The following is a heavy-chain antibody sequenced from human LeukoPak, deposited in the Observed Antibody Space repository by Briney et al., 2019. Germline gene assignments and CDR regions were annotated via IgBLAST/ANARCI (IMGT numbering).Heavy chain of an antibody. CDR2: IYYSGST. V-gene: IGHV4-31*03. CDR1: GGSISSGGYY. CDR3: ARGFGKAGLRYFDWLLRGYYFDY. Sequence: SQTLSLTCTVSGGSISSGGYYWSWIRQHPGKGLEWIGYIYYSGSTYYNPSLKSRVTISVDTSKNQFSLKLSSVTAADTAVYYCARGFGKAGLRYFDWLLRGYYFDYWGQGTLVTVSS. D-gene: IGHD3-9*01. J-gene: IGHJ4*02.